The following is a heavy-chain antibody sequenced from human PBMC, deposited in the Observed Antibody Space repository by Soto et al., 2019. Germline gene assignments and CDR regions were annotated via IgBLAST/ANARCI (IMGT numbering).Heavy chain of an antibody. J-gene: IGHJ6*04. V-gene: IGHV3-21*01. CDR2: ISSSSSYI. Sequence: GGSLRLSCAASGFTFSSYSMNWVRQAPGKGLEWVSSISSSSSYIYYADSVKGRFTISRDNAKNSLYLQMNSLRAEDTAVYYCARDRHDFWSGPLSGSLLLLDVWGTGTTVTVSS. CDR1: GFTFSSYS. CDR3: ARDRHDFWSGPLSGSLLLLDV. D-gene: IGHD3-3*01.